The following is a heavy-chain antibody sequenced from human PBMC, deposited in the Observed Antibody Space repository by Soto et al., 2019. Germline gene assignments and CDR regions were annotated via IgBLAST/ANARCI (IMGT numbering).Heavy chain of an antibody. D-gene: IGHD2-21*02. CDR3: ARASGGDYYYYYYMDV. CDR2: IYYSGST. V-gene: IGHV4-59*01. J-gene: IGHJ6*03. Sequence: PSETLSLTCTVSGGSTSSYYWSWIRQPPGKGLEWIGYIYYSGSTNYNPSLKSRVTISVDTSKNQFSLKLSSVTAADTAVYYCARASGGDYYYYYYMDVWGKGTTVTVSS. CDR1: GGSTSSYY.